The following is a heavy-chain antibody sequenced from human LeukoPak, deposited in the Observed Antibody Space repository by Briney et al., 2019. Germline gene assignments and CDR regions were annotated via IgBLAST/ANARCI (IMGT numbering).Heavy chain of an antibody. V-gene: IGHV3-21*01. CDR3: ARPLTKVTTSAFDI. Sequence: GGSLRLSCAASGFTFSSYSMNWVRQAPGKGLEWVSSISSSSSYIYYADSVKGRFTISRDNAKNSLYLQMNSLRAEDTAVYYCARPLTKVTTSAFDIWGQGTMVTVSS. CDR2: ISSSSSYI. J-gene: IGHJ3*02. D-gene: IGHD4-17*01. CDR1: GFTFSSYS.